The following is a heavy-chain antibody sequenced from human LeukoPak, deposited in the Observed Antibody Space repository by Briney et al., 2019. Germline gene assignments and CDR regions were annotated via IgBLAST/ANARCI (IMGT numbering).Heavy chain of an antibody. CDR1: GYTFTGYY. D-gene: IGHD6-6*01. CDR3: ARDSSSSSEFVYYYYYYYMDV. J-gene: IGHJ6*03. Sequence: ASVKVSCKASGYTFTGYYMHWVRQAPGQGLEWMGWTNPNSGGTNYAQKFQGRVTMTRDTSISTAHMELSRLRSDDTAVYYCARDSSSSSEFVYYYYYYYMDVWGKGTTVTVSS. CDR2: TNPNSGGT. V-gene: IGHV1-2*02.